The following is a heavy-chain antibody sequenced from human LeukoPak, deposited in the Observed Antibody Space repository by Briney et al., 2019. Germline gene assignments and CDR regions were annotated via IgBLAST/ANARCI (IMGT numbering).Heavy chain of an antibody. D-gene: IGHD6-19*01. CDR2: INHSGST. J-gene: IGHJ4*02. Sequence: SETLSLTCTVSGGSVSSGSYYWSWIRQPPGKGLEWIGEINHSGSTNYNPSLKSRVTISVDTSKNQFSLKLSSVTAADTAVYYCARGQMWGSSGWFDYFDYWGQGTLVTVSS. CDR3: ARGQMWGSSGWFDYFDY. V-gene: IGHV4-39*07. CDR1: GGSVSSGSYY.